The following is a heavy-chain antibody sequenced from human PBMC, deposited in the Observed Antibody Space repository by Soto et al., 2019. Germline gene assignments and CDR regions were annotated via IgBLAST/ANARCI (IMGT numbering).Heavy chain of an antibody. Sequence: QVQLQESGPGLVKPSQTLSLTCTVSGGSISSGGYYWTWIRQHPGKGLEWIGYIYYSGSTCYNPSLHSRVTISVDRSKTQFSRKLGSVTAADTAVYYCAASCVGCGGFNYYGMDVWAQGTTVTVSS. D-gene: IGHD2-21*01. CDR3: AASCVGCGGFNYYGMDV. CDR1: GGSISSGGYY. V-gene: IGHV4-31*03. J-gene: IGHJ6*02. CDR2: IYYSGST.